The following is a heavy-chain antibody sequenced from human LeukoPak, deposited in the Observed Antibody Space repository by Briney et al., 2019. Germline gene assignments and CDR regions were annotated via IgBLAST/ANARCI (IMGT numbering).Heavy chain of an antibody. J-gene: IGHJ6*02. CDR1: GFTFRSHA. D-gene: IGHD6-19*01. CDR2: ISGDGVTT. Sequence: GGSLRLSCAASGFTFRSHAMSWVRQAPGKGLEWVSAISGDGVTTYYADSVKGRFTISRDNSKNTLCLQMNSLRAEDTAVYYCARMYSSGWTDYYYYGMDVWGQGTTVTVSS. V-gene: IGHV3-23*01. CDR3: ARMYSSGWTDYYYYGMDV.